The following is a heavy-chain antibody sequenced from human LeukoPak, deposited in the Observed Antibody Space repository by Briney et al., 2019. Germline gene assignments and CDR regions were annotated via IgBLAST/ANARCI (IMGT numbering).Heavy chain of an antibody. V-gene: IGHV1-18*01. D-gene: IGHD3-22*01. J-gene: IGHJ4*03. Sequence: ASVKVSCKASGYTFTSYGISWVRQAPGQGLEWMGWISAYNGNTNYAQKLQGRVTMTTDTSTSTAYMELRSLRSDDTAVYYCARSLIDSSGYYPLYFDYWGQGTTVIVSS. CDR3: ARSLIDSSGYYPLYFDY. CDR1: GYTFTSYG. CDR2: ISAYNGNT.